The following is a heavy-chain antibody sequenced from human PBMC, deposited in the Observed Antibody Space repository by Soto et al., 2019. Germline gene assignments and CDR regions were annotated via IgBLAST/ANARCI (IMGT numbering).Heavy chain of an antibody. V-gene: IGHV4-34*01. D-gene: IGHD3-10*02. CDR1: GGSFSGYY. CDR2: INHSGST. CDR3: ARRTMWIAWRFDP. J-gene: IGHJ5*02. Sequence: QVQLQQWGAGLLKPSETLSLTCAVYGGSFSGYYWSWIRQPPGKGLEWIGEINHSGSTNYNPSLKSRVTISVDTSQNQFSLKLSSVDAADTAVYYCARRTMWIAWRFDPWGQGTLVTVSS.